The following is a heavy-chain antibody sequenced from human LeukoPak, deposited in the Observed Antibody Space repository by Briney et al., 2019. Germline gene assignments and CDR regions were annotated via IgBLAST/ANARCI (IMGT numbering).Heavy chain of an antibody. CDR2: ISYDGSNT. V-gene: IGHV3-30*04. CDR3: ARAHCSTTSCCKDY. J-gene: IGHJ4*02. D-gene: IGHD2-2*01. Sequence: GGSLRLSCAASGFTFSSYAMHWVRQAPGKGLEWVAVISYDGSNTYYADSVKGRFTISRDNSKNTLYLQMNSLRAEDTAVYYCARAHCSTTSCCKDYWGQGTLVTVSS. CDR1: GFTFSSYA.